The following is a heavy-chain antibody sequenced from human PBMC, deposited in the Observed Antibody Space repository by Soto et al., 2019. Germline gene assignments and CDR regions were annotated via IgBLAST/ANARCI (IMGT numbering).Heavy chain of an antibody. D-gene: IGHD1-26*01. J-gene: IGHJ6*02. V-gene: IGHV3-48*02. Sequence: GGSLRVSCVASGFTFSSYGMNWVRQGPGKGLEWLSSISKSGTTTYYADSVKGRFTISRDNAKNSLYLQMNSLRDEDMAVYYCARDGYCVSSSRSFLPYVWGQGTTVTVSS. CDR2: ISKSGTTT. CDR3: ARDGYCVSSSRSFLPYV. CDR1: GFTFSSYG.